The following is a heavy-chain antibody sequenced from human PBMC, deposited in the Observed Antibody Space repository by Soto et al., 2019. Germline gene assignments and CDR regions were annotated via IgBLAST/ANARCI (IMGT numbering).Heavy chain of an antibody. Sequence: SETLSLTCNVSGGPIKTGDYYWNWIRQPPGKGLEWIGYVFYSGATNYSPSLKSRAAISMDTSKNQFSLSLTSVTATDTAVYYCARAGFSYGHLLFWGQG. CDR3: ARAGFSYGHLLF. D-gene: IGHD3-10*01. CDR1: GGPIKTGDYY. J-gene: IGHJ4*02. CDR2: VFYSGAT. V-gene: IGHV4-30-4*01.